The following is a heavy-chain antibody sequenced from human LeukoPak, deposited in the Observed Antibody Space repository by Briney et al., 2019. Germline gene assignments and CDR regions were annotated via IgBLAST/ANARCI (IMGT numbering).Heavy chain of an antibody. CDR2: IYYSGST. V-gene: IGHV4-30-4*08. Sequence: PSETLSLTCAVSGGSISSDDYYWSWIRQPPGKGLEWIGYIYYSGSTNYNPSLKSRVTISVDTSKNQFSLKLSSVTAADTAVYYCARLHSNQGTTVVDYWGQGTLVTVSS. CDR3: ARLHSNQGTTVVDY. J-gene: IGHJ4*02. CDR1: GGSISSDDYY. D-gene: IGHD4-23*01.